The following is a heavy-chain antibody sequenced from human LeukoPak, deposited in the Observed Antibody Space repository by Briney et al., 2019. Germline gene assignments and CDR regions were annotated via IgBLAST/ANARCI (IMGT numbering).Heavy chain of an antibody. CDR2: ISGNGETT. V-gene: IGHV3-23*01. Sequence: GGSLRLSCAASGFTFSSFGMSWVRQAPGKGLEWVCGISGNGETTHYADSLKGRFTISRDSSKSTLYLQMNSLGVEDTAVYYCAKFGYLDSTASFQRPTHFDYWGQGTLVTVSS. CDR1: GFTFSSFG. J-gene: IGHJ4*02. CDR3: AKFGYLDSTASFQRPTHFDY. D-gene: IGHD2/OR15-2a*01.